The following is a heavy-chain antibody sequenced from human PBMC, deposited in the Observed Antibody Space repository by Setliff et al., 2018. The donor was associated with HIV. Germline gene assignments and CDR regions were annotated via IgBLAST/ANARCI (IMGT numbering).Heavy chain of an antibody. V-gene: IGHV1-2*06. J-gene: IGHJ3*02. CDR3: ARPSFGSSSWKNDAFDI. Sequence: GASEKVSCKASGYTFTGYYMHWVRQAPGQGLEWMGRTNPDSGGTNYAQKFQGRVTMTRDTSISTAYMELSRLRSDDTAVYYCARPSFGSSSWKNDAFDIWGQGTMVTVSS. CDR1: GYTFTGYY. D-gene: IGHD6-13*01. CDR2: TNPDSGGT.